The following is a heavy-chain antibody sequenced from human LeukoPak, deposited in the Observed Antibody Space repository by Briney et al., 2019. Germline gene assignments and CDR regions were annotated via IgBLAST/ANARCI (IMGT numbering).Heavy chain of an antibody. J-gene: IGHJ6*03. CDR3: ARVPGLYMDV. V-gene: IGHV4-39*07. CDR1: GGSISSSSYY. Sequence: SETLSLTCTVSGGSISSSSYYWGWIRQPPGKGLEWIGSIYYSGSTYYNPSLKSRVTISVDTSKNQFSLKRSSVTAADTAVYYCARVPGLYMDVWGKGTTVTVSS. CDR2: IYYSGST.